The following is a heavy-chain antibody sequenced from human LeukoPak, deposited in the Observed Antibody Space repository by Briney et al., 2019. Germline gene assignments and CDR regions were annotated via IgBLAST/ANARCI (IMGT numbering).Heavy chain of an antibody. V-gene: IGHV4-59*11. D-gene: IGHD3-22*01. CDR2: IHYSGRT. J-gene: IGHJ3*02. CDR3: ARLLDNDSSGDPDTFDM. Sequence: PSETLSLTCSVSGGSISRHFWGWIRQPPGKGLEWIAFIHYSGRTKYNPSLQSRVTISIDTSENNFSLKLTSVTAADTAVYYCARLLDNDSSGDPDTFDMWGQGTVVTVSS. CDR1: GGSISRHF.